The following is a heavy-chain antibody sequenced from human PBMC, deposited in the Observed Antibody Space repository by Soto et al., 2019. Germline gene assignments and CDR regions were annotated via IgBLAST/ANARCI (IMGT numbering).Heavy chain of an antibody. Sequence: QVQLVQSGAEMKKPGASVKVSCKASGYTFTSYDINWVRQATGQGLEWMGWMNPNSGNTGYAQKFQGRVTMTRNTAIGTAYMELSSLRCEAPAVYSGARTLYGNHVDSGGRGTLVTFS. CDR2: MNPNSGNT. V-gene: IGHV1-8*01. J-gene: IGHJ4*02. CDR1: GYTFTSYD. D-gene: IGHD4-4*01. CDR3: ARTLYGNHVDS.